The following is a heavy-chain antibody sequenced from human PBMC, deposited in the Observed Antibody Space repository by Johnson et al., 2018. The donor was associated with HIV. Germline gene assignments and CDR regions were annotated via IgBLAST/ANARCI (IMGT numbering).Heavy chain of an antibody. J-gene: IGHJ3*02. CDR3: AKEHWYSSFPLQSFDI. D-gene: IGHD6-13*01. CDR1: GFTFSDYY. V-gene: IGHV3-66*01. CDR2: IQSGGST. Sequence: VQLVESGGGLVKPGGSLRLSCAASGFTFSDYYMSWVRHAPGKGMEWVSVIQSGGSTYYADSVKGRLTISMHKTKKSLYLQMNSLRAEDTAVYYCAKEHWYSSFPLQSFDIWGQGTMVTVSS.